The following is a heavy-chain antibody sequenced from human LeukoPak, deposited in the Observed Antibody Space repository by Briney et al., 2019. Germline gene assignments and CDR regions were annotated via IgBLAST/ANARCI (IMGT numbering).Heavy chain of an antibody. Sequence: PGRSLRLSCAASGFTFNNYAMHWVRQAPGKGLQWVAVISYDGSNKYYADSVKGRFTISRDNSKNTLYLQMNSLRAEDTAVYYCARDSLVPYSGSPSAFGYWGQGTLVTVSS. V-gene: IGHV3-30*04. CDR2: ISYDGSNK. CDR3: ARDSLVPYSGSPSAFGY. J-gene: IGHJ4*02. D-gene: IGHD6-6*01. CDR1: GFTFNNYA.